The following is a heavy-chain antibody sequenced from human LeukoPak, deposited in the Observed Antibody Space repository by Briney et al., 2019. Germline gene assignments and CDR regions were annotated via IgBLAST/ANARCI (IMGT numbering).Heavy chain of an antibody. J-gene: IGHJ4*02. CDR3: ARAYESYGDTDY. Sequence: GASVPVSRMASGYTFPGYYMDWVRQAPAQRLEWMGRINHNRGGTNDSRKFQGRVTKTGDTSTSTAYSQRSKLRSDDTAVYYCARAYESYGDTDYWGQGTLATVSS. CDR2: INHNRGGT. D-gene: IGHD3-16*01. V-gene: IGHV1-2*02. CDR1: GYTFPGYY.